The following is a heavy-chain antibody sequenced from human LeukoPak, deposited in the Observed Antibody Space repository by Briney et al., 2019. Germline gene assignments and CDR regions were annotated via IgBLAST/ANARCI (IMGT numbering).Heavy chain of an antibody. CDR2: IYHSGST. J-gene: IGHJ4*02. CDR1: GGSFSGYY. Sequence: KASETLSLTCAVYGGSFSGYYWSWIRQPPGKGLEWIGEIYHSGSTNYNPSLKSRVTISVDKSKNQFSLKLSSVTAADTAVYYCARQSSSGYYYVDYWGQGTLVTVSS. D-gene: IGHD3-22*01. V-gene: IGHV4-34*01. CDR3: ARQSSSGYYYVDY.